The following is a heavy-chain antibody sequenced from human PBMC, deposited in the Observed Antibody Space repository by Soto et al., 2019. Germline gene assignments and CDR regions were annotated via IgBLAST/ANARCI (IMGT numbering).Heavy chain of an antibody. CDR2: ISGSGGST. J-gene: IGHJ4*02. V-gene: IGHV3-23*01. D-gene: IGHD3-3*01. CDR3: AKGRNGYYNFDY. CDR1: GFTFSSYA. Sequence: EVQLLESGGGLVQPGGSLRLSCAASGFTFSSYAMSWVRQAPEKGLEWVSSISGSGGSTYYADSVKGRFTTSRDNSENTLYLHMNSLRAEDTAVYYCAKGRNGYYNFDYWGQGTLVTVSS.